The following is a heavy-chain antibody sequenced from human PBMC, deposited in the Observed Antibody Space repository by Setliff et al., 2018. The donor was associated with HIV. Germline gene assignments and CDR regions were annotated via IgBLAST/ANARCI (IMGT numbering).Heavy chain of an antibody. CDR3: AREGRRLPFNDAFDI. J-gene: IGHJ3*02. Sequence: GGSLRLSCAVSGLILSDQFIDWVRQAPGKGLEWVSYIPSSGSSIYYADSVRGRFTISRDNAGNSLYLQMNSLRVDDTAVYYCAREGRRLPFNDAFDIWGHGTMVTVSS. V-gene: IGHV3-11*04. CDR1: GLILSDQF. D-gene: IGHD6-25*01. CDR2: IPSSGSSI.